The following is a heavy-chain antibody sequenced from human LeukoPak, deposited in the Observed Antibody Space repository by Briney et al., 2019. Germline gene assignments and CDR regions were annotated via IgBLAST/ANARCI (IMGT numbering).Heavy chain of an antibody. CDR1: GGSFSGYY. Sequence: SETLSLTCAVYGGSFSGYYWSWIRQPPGKGLEWIGEINHSGSTNYNPSLKSRVTISVDTSKNQFSLKLSSVTAADTAVYYCARGQATSMDVWGQGTTVTVSS. D-gene: IGHD5-24*01. CDR3: ARGQATSMDV. V-gene: IGHV4-34*01. J-gene: IGHJ6*02. CDR2: INHSGST.